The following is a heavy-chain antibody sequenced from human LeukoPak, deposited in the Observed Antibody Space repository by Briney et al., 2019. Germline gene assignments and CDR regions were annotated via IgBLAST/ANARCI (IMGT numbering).Heavy chain of an antibody. Sequence: GESLKISCKGSGYSFTSYWIGWVRQMPEKGLEWMGIIYPGDSDTRYSPSFQGQVTISADKSISTAYLQWSSLKASDTAMYYCATYRPYSSGWNDAFDIWGQGTMVTVSS. V-gene: IGHV5-51*01. CDR3: ATYRPYSSGWNDAFDI. J-gene: IGHJ3*02. D-gene: IGHD6-19*01. CDR1: GYSFTSYW. CDR2: IYPGDSDT.